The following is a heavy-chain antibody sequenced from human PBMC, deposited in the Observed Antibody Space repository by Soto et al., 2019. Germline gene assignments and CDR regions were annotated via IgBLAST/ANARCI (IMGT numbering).Heavy chain of an antibody. Sequence: PXGSLKLSCAASGVTLSSYSMSWVRQAPGRGLEWVSGFRSSGDDGTTYYADSVKGRFTISRDNSKNTLFLQMNSLRAEDTAIYYCAKKVNSGSGSQYFDYWGQGTLVTVSS. J-gene: IGHJ4*02. V-gene: IGHV3-23*01. CDR3: AKKVNSGSGSQYFDY. D-gene: IGHD3-10*01. CDR1: GVTLSSYS. CDR2: FRSSGDDGTT.